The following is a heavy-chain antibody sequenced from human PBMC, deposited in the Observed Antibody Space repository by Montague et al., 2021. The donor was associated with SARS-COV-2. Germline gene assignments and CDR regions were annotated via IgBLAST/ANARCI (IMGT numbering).Heavy chain of an antibody. CDR1: DGSFSNIN. CDR3: ASGDDNGSGYLDV. CDR2: INNSGTT. Sequence: SETLSLTCAVFDGSFSNINWSWIRQPPGKGLEWIGEINNSGTTYNNPSPTSRVTISVDTSKTKISLTLNSLTATDAAVYYCASGDDNGSGYLDVWGKGTTVTVSS. J-gene: IGHJ6*03. D-gene: IGHD1-26*01. V-gene: IGHV4-34*01.